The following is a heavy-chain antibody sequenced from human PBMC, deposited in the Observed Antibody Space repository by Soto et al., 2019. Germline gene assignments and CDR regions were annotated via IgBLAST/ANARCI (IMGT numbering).Heavy chain of an antibody. CDR1: GYTFTIYG. D-gene: IGHD1-26*01. V-gene: IGHV1-18*01. CDR3: ARDAAVGLFDY. J-gene: IGHJ4*02. CDR2: ISAYNGNT. Sequence: ASVKVSCKASGYTFTIYGIIWVRQAPGQGLEWMGWISAYNGNTNYAQKLQGRVTMTTDTSTSTAYMELRSLRSDGTAVYYCARDAAVGLFDYWGQGTLVTVSS.